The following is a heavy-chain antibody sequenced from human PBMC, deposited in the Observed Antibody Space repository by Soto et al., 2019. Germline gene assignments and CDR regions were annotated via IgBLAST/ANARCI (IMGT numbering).Heavy chain of an antibody. Sequence: VQLVESGGGVVQPGRSLRLSCAASGFTFSSYGMHWVRQAPGKGLEWVAVISYDGSNKYYADSVKGRFTISRDNSKNTLYLQMNSLRAEDTAVYYCAKGADIVVVPAAHYYYYGMDVWGQGTTVTVSS. CDR2: ISYDGSNK. D-gene: IGHD2-2*01. V-gene: IGHV3-30*18. CDR1: GFTFSSYG. J-gene: IGHJ6*02. CDR3: AKGADIVVVPAAHYYYYGMDV.